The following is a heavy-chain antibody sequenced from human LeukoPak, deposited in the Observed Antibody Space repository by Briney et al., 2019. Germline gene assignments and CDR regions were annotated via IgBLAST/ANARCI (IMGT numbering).Heavy chain of an antibody. J-gene: IGHJ4*02. CDR3: AAYSSSWYDY. V-gene: IGHV4-61*02. CDR1: GGSISSGSYY. CDR2: IYTSGST. D-gene: IGHD6-13*01. Sequence: SETLSLTCTVSGGSISSGSYYWSWIRQPAGKGLEWIGRIYTSGSTNYNPSLKSRVTISVDTSKNQFSLKLSSVTAADAAVYYCAAYSSSWYDYWGQGTLVTVSS.